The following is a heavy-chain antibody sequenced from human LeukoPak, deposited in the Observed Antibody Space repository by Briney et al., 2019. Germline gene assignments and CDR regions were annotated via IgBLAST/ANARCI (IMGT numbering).Heavy chain of an antibody. CDR2: IYYSGST. CDR3: ARLKYYYDSSGYRAEYFQH. CDR1: GFTFSSYL. V-gene: IGHV4-59*01. Sequence: GSLRLSCAASGFTFSSYLMSWIRQAPGKGLGWIGYIYYSGSTNYNPSLKSRVIISVYTSKNQFSLKLSSVTAADTAVYYCARLKYYYDSSGYRAEYFQHWGQGTLVTVSS. J-gene: IGHJ1*01. D-gene: IGHD3-22*01.